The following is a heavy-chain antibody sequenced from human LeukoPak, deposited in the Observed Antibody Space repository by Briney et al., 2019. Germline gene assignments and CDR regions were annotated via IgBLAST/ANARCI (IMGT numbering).Heavy chain of an antibody. Sequence: PSETLSLTCAVYGGSFSGNYWSWMRQPPGKGLEWIGEINHSGSTNYNPSLKSRDTISIDTSKNHFSLRLSSVTAADTAVYYCARGYGSGSYFAYWGQGTLVTVSS. D-gene: IGHD3-10*01. J-gene: IGHJ4*02. CDR3: ARGYGSGSYFAY. CDR2: INHSGST. CDR1: GGSFSGNY. V-gene: IGHV4-34*01.